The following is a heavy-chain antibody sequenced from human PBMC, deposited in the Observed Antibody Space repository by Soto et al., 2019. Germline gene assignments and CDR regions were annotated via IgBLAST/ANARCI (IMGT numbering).Heavy chain of an antibody. CDR2: MYYRRAT. D-gene: IGHD3-3*01. J-gene: IGHJ5*02. Sequence: PSETLSLTCTVSGVSIRIYVWNWIRQPPGKGLEWIGKMYYRRATSTNPCLRSRVTISVDTSRSQVSLKLRSVTAESNAVYYCARRGSTYDFLPFHPWSQENLVT. CDR1: GVSIRIYV. CDR3: ARRGSTYDFLPFHP. V-gene: IGHV4-59*01.